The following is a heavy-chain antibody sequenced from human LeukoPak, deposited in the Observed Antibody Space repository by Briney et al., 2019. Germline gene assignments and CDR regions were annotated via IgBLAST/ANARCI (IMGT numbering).Heavy chain of an antibody. CDR3: ARGSGTCSSTSCQLRFDP. Sequence: PGGSLRLSCAASGFTFSNAWMSWVRQAPGKGLEWVSGINWNGGSIGYADSVKGRFTISRDNAKNSLYLQMNSLRAEDTALYYCARGSGTCSSTSCQLRFDPWGQGTLVTVSS. CDR2: INWNGGSI. J-gene: IGHJ5*02. D-gene: IGHD2-2*01. CDR1: GFTFSNAW. V-gene: IGHV3-20*04.